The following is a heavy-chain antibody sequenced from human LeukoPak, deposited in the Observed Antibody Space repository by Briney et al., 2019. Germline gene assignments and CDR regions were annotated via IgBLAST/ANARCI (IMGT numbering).Heavy chain of an antibody. CDR3: ARGRRCSSTSFCWFDP. CDR2: IYYSGST. V-gene: IGHV4-31*03. CDR1: GVSISSGGYY. Sequence: ASETLSLTCTVSGVSISSGGYYWSWLRQHPGKGLEWIGYIYYSGSTYYNPALKSRVTISVDTSKNQFSLKLSSVTAADTAVYYCARGRRCSSTSFCWFDPWGQGTLVTVSS. D-gene: IGHD2-2*01. J-gene: IGHJ5*02.